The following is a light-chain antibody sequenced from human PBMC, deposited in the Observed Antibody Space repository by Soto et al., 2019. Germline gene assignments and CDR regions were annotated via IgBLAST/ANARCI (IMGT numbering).Light chain of an antibody. CDR1: SSDVGGYNY. J-gene: IGLJ2*01. CDR3: SSYTGSSTHVV. Sequence: QSVLTQPASVSGSPGQSITISCTGTSSDVGGYNYVSWYQQHPGKAPKLMIYEVSNRPSGVSNRFSGFKSGNTSSLTISGRLSEAEADYCCSSYTGSSTHVVFGGGTRLTLL. CDR2: EVS. V-gene: IGLV2-14*01.